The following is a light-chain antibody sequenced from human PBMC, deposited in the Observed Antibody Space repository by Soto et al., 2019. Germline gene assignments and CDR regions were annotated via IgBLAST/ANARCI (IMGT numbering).Light chain of an antibody. J-gene: IGKJ1*01. V-gene: IGKV1-27*01. Sequence: DIQMTQSPSSLSASVGDTVTITCRASQGIIDYLAWYQQRPGRVPRLLIYAASTLHTGVPSRFSGSGAGTDFTLTIGSLQPEDVATDYWQKYDSAPQTFGPGSKVEIK. CDR1: QGIIDY. CDR3: QKYDSAPQT. CDR2: AAS.